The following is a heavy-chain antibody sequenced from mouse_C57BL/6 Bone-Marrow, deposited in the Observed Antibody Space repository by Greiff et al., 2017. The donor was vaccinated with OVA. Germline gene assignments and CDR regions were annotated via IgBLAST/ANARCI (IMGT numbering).Heavy chain of an antibody. CDR3: ARDETGRGDY. D-gene: IGHD4-1*01. J-gene: IGHJ4*01. V-gene: IGHV1-58*01. CDR2: IYIGNGYY. CDR1: GYTFTSYG. Sequence: EVQLQQSGAELVRPGSSVKLSCKTSGYTFTSYGINWVKQRPGQGLEWIGYIYIGNGYYEYNEKFKGKATLTSDTSYSTAYMQLSSLTSEDSAIYYCARDETGRGDYWGQGTSVTVSS.